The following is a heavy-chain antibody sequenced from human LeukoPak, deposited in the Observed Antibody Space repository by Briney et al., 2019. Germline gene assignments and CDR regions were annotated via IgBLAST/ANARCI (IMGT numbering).Heavy chain of an antibody. CDR1: GFTFSSYS. CDR2: IYYSGST. CDR3: ATMVREGIGWYGMDV. D-gene: IGHD3-10*01. V-gene: IGHV4-59*08. J-gene: IGHJ6*02. Sequence: PGGSLRLSCAASGFTFSSYSMNWVRQAPGKGLEWIGYIYYSGSTNYNPSLKSRVTISVDTSKNQFSLKLSSVTAADTAVYYCATMVREGIGWYGMDVWGQGTTVTVSS.